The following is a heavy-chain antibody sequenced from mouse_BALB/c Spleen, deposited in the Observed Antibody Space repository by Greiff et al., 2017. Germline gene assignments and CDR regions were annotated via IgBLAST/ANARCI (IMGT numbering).Heavy chain of an antibody. CDR1: GYTFTSYT. Sequence: QVQLKQSAAELARPGASVKMSCKASGYTFTSYTMHWVKQRPGQGLEWIGYINPSSGYTEYNQKFKDKTTLTADKSSSTAYMQLSSLTSEDSAVYYCARWDYGSSRVDYWGQGTTLTVAS. D-gene: IGHD1-1*01. J-gene: IGHJ2*01. CDR2: INPSSGYT. V-gene: IGHV1-4*02. CDR3: ARWDYGSSRVDY.